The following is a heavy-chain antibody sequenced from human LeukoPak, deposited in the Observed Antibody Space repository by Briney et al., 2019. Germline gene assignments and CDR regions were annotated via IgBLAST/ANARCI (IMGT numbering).Heavy chain of an antibody. D-gene: IGHD4-11*01. V-gene: IGHV4-34*01. CDR1: GGSFSGYY. J-gene: IGHJ4*02. Sequence: PSETLSLTCAVYGGSFSGYYWSWIRQPPGKGLEWIGEINHSGSTNYNLSLKSRVTISVDTSKNQFSLKLSSVTAADTAAYYCARRIGSRNDYRVLYYFDYWGQGTLVTVSS. CDR3: ARRIGSRNDYRVLYYFDY. CDR2: INHSGST.